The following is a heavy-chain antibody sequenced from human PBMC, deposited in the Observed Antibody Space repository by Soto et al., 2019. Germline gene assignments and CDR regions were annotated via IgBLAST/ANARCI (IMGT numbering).Heavy chain of an antibody. V-gene: IGHV3-23*01. CDR2: ISSSGGST. Sequence: EVQLLESGGGLVQPGGSLRLSCAASGFTFSSYTMSWVRQGPGKGLEWVSGISSSGGSTVYADSVKGRFTISRDNFKNTLYLQMNSLRAEDPAVDYCAKGWGDYWGQGTAVTVSS. CDR1: GFTFSSYT. CDR3: AKGWGDY. J-gene: IGHJ4*02. D-gene: IGHD7-27*01.